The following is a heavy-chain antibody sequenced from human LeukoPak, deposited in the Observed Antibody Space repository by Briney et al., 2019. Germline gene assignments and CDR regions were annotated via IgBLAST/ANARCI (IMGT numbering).Heavy chain of an antibody. J-gene: IGHJ4*02. CDR3: ASRVYAQDRQFDY. Sequence: SVKVSCKASGGTFSSYAISWVRQAPGQGLEWMGGIIPIFGTANYAQKFQGRVTITADESTSTAYMELSSLRSEDTAVYYCASRVYAQDRQFDYWSQGTLVTVSS. V-gene: IGHV1-69*13. D-gene: IGHD2-8*01. CDR1: GGTFSSYA. CDR2: IIPIFGTA.